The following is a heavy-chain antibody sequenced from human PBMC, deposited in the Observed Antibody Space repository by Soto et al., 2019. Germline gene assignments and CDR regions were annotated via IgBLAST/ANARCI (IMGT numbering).Heavy chain of an antibody. D-gene: IGHD3-16*01. CDR3: TRDLKGGNPFDY. CDR1: GYTLNNYA. J-gene: IGHJ4*02. Sequence: QVQFVQSGADLKKPGASVRVSCKPSGYTLNNYAIQWVRQAAGQRLEWMGWIDPGSGHATYSQKFQGRISISRDQSANPFYMDLSSLTSEDTAVYFCTRDLKGGNPFDYWGQGALVTVSS. CDR2: IDPGSGHA. V-gene: IGHV1-3*01.